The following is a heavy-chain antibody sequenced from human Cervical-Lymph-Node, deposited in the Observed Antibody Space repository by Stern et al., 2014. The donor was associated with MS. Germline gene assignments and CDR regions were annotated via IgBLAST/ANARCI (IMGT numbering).Heavy chain of an antibody. V-gene: IGHV4-4*02. J-gene: IGHJ4*02. D-gene: IGHD3-22*01. CDR1: GVSIATGNY. Sequence: QVQLQESGPGLVKPSETLSLTCTVSGVSIATGNYWTWVRQSPEKGLEWIGEMLHSGSTNYSPSFKSRVNMSVDRSRNQFSLKLRFVPAADTAVYFWAKSSGWWRLDSWGRGTLVTVSS. CDR3: AKSSGWWRLDS. CDR2: MLHSGST.